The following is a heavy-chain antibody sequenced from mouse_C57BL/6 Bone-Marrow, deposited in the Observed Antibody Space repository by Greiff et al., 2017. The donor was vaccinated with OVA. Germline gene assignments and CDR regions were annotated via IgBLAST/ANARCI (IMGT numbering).Heavy chain of an antibody. CDR3: ARWGQLRPSWFAY. CDR2: IDPSDSYT. Sequence: VQLQQPGAELVRPGTSVKLSCKASGYTFTSYWMHWVKQRPGQGLEWIGVIDPSDSYTNYNQKFKGKATLTVDTSSSTAYMQLSSLTSEDSAVYYCARWGQLRPSWFAYWGQGTLVTVSA. CDR1: GYTFTSYW. D-gene: IGHD3-2*02. J-gene: IGHJ3*01. V-gene: IGHV1-59*01.